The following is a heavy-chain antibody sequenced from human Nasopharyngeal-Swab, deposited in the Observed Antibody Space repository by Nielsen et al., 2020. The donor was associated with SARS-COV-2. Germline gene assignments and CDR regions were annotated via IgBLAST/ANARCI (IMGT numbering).Heavy chain of an antibody. V-gene: IGHV1-2*04. CDR3: ARASSSWYFNSQVSYGMDV. J-gene: IGHJ6*02. D-gene: IGHD6-13*01. CDR2: INPNSGGT. Sequence: ASVKVSCKASGYTFTGYYMHWVRQAPGQGLEWMGWINPNSGGTNYAQKFQGWVTMTRDTSISTAYMELSRLRSDDTAVYCCARASSSWYFNSQVSYGMDVWGQGTTVTVSS. CDR1: GYTFTGYY.